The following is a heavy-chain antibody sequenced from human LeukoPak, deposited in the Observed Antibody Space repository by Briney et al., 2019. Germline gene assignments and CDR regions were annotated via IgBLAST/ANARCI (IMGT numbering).Heavy chain of an antibody. CDR2: ISWDGGST. D-gene: IGHD3-10*01. J-gene: IGHJ4*02. CDR1: GFTFDDYT. Sequence: GGSLRLSCAASGFTFDDYTMHWVRQAPGKGLEWVSLISWDGGSTYYADSVKGRFTISRDNAKNSLYLQMNSLRAEDTAVFYCARAGSLWFGESKLDYWGQGTLVTVSS. V-gene: IGHV3-43*01. CDR3: ARAGSLWFGESKLDY.